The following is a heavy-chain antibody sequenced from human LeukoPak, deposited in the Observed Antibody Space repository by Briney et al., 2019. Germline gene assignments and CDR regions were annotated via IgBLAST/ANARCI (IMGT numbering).Heavy chain of an antibody. V-gene: IGHV3-23*01. CDR3: AKGDSSGYYSYFDY. CDR1: GFTFSSYA. J-gene: IGHJ4*02. Sequence: AGSLRLSCAASGFTFSSYAMSWVRQAPGKGLEWVSYINGSGGSTYYADSVKGRFNISRDNSKTTLYLQMNSLRDEATAVYYCAKGDSSGYYSYFDYWGQGTLVTVSS. D-gene: IGHD3-22*01. CDR2: INGSGGST.